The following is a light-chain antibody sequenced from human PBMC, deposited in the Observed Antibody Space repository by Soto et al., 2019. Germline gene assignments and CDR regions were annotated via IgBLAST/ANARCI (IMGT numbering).Light chain of an antibody. J-gene: IGLJ2*01. V-gene: IGLV1-44*01. CDR1: RSNIGTNT. Sequence: QSVLTQPPSASGTPGQRVTISCSGSRSNIGTNTVNWYQHLPGTAPKLLIYSNNQRPSGVPDRFSVSKSGTSASLAISGLQSDDEADYYCEAWDVSLNGLVVFGGGTKLTVL. CDR3: EAWDVSLNGLVV. CDR2: SNN.